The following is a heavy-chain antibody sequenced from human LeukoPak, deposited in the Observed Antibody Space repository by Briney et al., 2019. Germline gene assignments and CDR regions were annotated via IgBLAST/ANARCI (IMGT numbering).Heavy chain of an antibody. Sequence: GGSLRLSCAASGFTFSSYGMHWVRQAPGKGLEWVAVISYDGSNKYYADSVKGRFTISRDNSKNTLYLQMNGLRAEDTAVYYCAKVRAYDYVWGSYRSGGRLGDDYWGQGTLVTVSS. V-gene: IGHV3-30*18. J-gene: IGHJ4*02. CDR1: GFTFSSYG. D-gene: IGHD3-16*02. CDR3: AKVRAYDYVWGSYRSGGRLGDDY. CDR2: ISYDGSNK.